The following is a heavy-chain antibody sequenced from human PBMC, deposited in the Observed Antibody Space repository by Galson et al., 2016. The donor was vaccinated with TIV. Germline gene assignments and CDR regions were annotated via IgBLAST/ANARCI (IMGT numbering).Heavy chain of an antibody. Sequence: TLSLTCTVSSGSISSGNSYWSWIRQPAGKGLEWIGRIHSTGSTNYNPSLKSRLTISVDTSKNQFSLKLTSVTAADTAVYYCARSVRGPYYYDSTGYPYYFDYWGQGTLVTVSS. CDR1: SGSISSGNSY. D-gene: IGHD3-22*01. V-gene: IGHV4-61*02. J-gene: IGHJ4*02. CDR3: ARSVRGPYYYDSTGYPYYFDY. CDR2: IHSTGST.